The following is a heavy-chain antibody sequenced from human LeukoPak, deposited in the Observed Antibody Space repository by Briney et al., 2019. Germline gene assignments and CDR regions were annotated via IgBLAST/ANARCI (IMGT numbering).Heavy chain of an antibody. V-gene: IGHV3-21*01. Sequence: GGSLRLSCAASGFSFSSFSMNWVRQAPGKGLEWVSYISGGSSFTYYVDSVKGRFTISRDNAKNSLYLQMNSLRAEDTAVYYCARKRDLRDCSSTSCYYYYYMDVWGKGTTVTISS. CDR1: GFSFSSFS. CDR3: ARKRDLRDCSSTSCYYYYYMDV. CDR2: ISGGSSFT. D-gene: IGHD2-2*01. J-gene: IGHJ6*03.